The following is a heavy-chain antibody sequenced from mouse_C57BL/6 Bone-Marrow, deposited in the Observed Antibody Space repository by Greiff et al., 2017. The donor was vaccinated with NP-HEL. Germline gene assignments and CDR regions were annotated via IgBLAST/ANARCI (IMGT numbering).Heavy chain of an antibody. D-gene: IGHD2-4*01. V-gene: IGHV14-4*01. CDR3: TTHYDYEFAY. Sequence: EVQLQQSGAELVRPGASVKLSCTASGFNIKDDYMHWVKQRPEQGLEWIGWIDPANGDTEYASKFQGKATITADTSSNTAYLQLSSLTSEDTAVYYCTTHYDYEFAYWGQGTLVTVSA. CDR1: GFNIKDDY. J-gene: IGHJ3*01. CDR2: IDPANGDT.